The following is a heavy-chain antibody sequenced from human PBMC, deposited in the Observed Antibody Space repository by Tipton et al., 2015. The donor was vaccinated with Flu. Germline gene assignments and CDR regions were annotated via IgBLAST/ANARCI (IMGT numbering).Heavy chain of an antibody. Sequence: VQLVQSGGDLVQPGGSLRLSCAASGFTFSSYEMNWVRQAPGKGLEWISLINPSGTTRYYADSVKGRFTISRDNAENSLFLQMDSLRAEDTAVYYCARGFIRLCDYWGQGTLVTVSS. CDR2: INPSGTTR. V-gene: IGHV3-48*03. J-gene: IGHJ4*02. CDR3: ARGFIRLCDY. CDR1: GFTFSSYE. D-gene: IGHD3-16*01.